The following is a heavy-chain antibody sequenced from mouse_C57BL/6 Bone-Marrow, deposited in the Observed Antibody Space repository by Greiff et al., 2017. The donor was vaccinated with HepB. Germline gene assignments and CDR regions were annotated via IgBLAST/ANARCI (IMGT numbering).Heavy chain of an antibody. CDR3: ARYGNYFDY. V-gene: IGHV1-69*01. Sequence: QVQLQQPGAELVMPGASVKLSCKASGYTFTSYWMHWVKQRPGQGLEWIGEIDPSDSYTNYNQKFKGKSTLTVDKSSSTAYMPLSSLTSEDSAVYYCARYGNYFDYWGQGTTLTVSS. CDR1: GYTFTSYW. J-gene: IGHJ2*01. CDR2: IDPSDSYT. D-gene: IGHD2-1*01.